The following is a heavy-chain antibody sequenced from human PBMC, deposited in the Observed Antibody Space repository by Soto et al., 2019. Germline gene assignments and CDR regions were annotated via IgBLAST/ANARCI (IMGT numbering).Heavy chain of an antibody. Sequence: PSETLSLTWTVSGGSMRNYFWTWIRQPPGKGLEWIGYIHYSGTTSFFPSYNPSLRSRVTISEDTSKNQFPLKLLSVTTADTAVYFCAAGEASSRNLAPYYLDFWGQGTLVTVSS. J-gene: IGHJ4*02. CDR1: GGSMRNYF. D-gene: IGHD6-13*01. V-gene: IGHV4-59*01. CDR2: IHYSGTT. CDR3: AAGEASSRNLAPYYLDF.